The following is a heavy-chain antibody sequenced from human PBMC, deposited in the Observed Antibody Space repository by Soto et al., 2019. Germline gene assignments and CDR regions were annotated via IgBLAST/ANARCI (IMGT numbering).Heavy chain of an antibody. V-gene: IGHV1-8*01. CDR1: GYTFTSYD. J-gene: IGHJ5*02. Sequence: QVPLVQSGAEVKKPGASVKVSCKASGYTFTSYDINWVRQATGQGLEWMGWMNPNSGNRGYAQKFQGRVTMTRNTSISTAYMELSSLRSEDTAVYYCARGPDFWSGTQHPTWGQGTLVTVSS. CDR3: ARGPDFWSGTQHPT. D-gene: IGHD3-3*01. CDR2: MNPNSGNR.